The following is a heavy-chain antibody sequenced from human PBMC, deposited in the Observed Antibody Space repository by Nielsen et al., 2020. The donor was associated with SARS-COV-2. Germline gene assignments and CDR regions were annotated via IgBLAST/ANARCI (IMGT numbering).Heavy chain of an antibody. CDR3: ARITPSSGWDY. D-gene: IGHD6-19*01. CDR2: INAGNGNT. J-gene: IGHJ4*02. V-gene: IGHV1-3*01. Sequence: ASVKVSCKPSGYTFTSFAIHWVRQAPGQSLEWMGWINAGNGNTKYSQKFQGRVTMTRDTSANTAYMELSSLSSEDTAVYYCARITPSSGWDYWGQGTLVTASS. CDR1: GYTFTSFA.